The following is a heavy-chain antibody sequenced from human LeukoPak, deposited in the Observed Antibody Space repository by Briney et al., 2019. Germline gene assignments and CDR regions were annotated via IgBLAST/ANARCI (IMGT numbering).Heavy chain of an antibody. D-gene: IGHD3-3*01. J-gene: IGHJ3*02. Sequence: PSETLSLTCAVYGGSFRGYYWSWIRQPPGKGLEWVGEINHSGSTNYNPSLKSRVTISVDTSKNQFSLKLSSVTAADTAVYYCVRAIFSRAFDIWGQGTMVTVSS. CDR3: VRAIFSRAFDI. CDR2: INHSGST. V-gene: IGHV4-34*01. CDR1: GGSFRGYY.